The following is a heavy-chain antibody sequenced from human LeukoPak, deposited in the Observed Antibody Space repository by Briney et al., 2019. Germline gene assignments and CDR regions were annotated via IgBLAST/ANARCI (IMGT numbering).Heavy chain of an antibody. CDR3: ARHGIVGATRHNWFDP. CDR2: IYHSGST. CDR1: GGSISSGGYS. D-gene: IGHD1-26*01. V-gene: IGHV4-30-2*01. J-gene: IGHJ5*02. Sequence: PSETLSLTCAVSGGSISSGGYSWSWIRQPRGKGLEWIGYIYHSGSTYYNPSLKSRVTISVDRSKNQFSLKLSSVTAADTAVYYCARHGIVGATRHNWFDPWGQGTLVTVSS.